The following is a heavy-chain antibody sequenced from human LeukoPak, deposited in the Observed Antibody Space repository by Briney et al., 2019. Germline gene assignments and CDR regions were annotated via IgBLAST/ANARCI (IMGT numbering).Heavy chain of an antibody. V-gene: IGHV1-46*01. CDR2: INPSGGST. CDR1: GYTLTSYY. D-gene: IGHD4-17*01. J-gene: IGHJ6*02. Sequence: ASVKVSCKASGYTLTSYYMHWVRQAPGQGLEWMGIINPSGGSTSYAQKFQGRVTMTRDTSTSTVYMELSSLRSEDTAVYYCARVSYGDYPTDYYYGMDVWGQGTTVTVSS. CDR3: ARVSYGDYPTDYYYGMDV.